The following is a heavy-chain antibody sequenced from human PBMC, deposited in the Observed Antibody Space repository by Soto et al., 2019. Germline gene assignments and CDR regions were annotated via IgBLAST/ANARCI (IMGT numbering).Heavy chain of an antibody. J-gene: IGHJ4*02. CDR2: ISGSGGST. CDR3: AKVYDYVWGSYRLGFDY. V-gene: IGHV3-23*01. D-gene: IGHD3-16*02. CDR1: GFTFSSYA. Sequence: EVQLLESGGGLVQPGGSLRLSCAASGFTFSSYAMSWVRQAPGTGLEWVSAISGSGGSTYYADSVKGRFPISRDNSKNTLYLQMNSLRAEDTAVYYCAKVYDYVWGSYRLGFDYWGQGTLVTVSS.